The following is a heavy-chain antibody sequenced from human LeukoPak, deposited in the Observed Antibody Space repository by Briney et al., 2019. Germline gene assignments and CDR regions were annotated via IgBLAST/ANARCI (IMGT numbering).Heavy chain of an antibody. J-gene: IGHJ5*02. Sequence: ASVKVSCKASGGTFSSYAISWVRQAPGQGLEWMGGIIPIFGTANYAQKFQGRVTITTDESTSTAYMELSSLRSEDTAVYYCARGAVAGYYNWFDPGGQGTLVTVSS. D-gene: IGHD6-19*01. CDR3: ARGAVAGYYNWFDP. V-gene: IGHV1-69*05. CDR1: GGTFSSYA. CDR2: IIPIFGTA.